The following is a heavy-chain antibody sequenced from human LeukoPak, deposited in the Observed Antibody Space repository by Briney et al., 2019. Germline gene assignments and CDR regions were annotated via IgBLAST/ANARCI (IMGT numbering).Heavy chain of an antibody. Sequence: PGGSLRLSCAASGFTFDDYGMSWVRQAPGKGLEWVSGINWNGGSTGYADSVKGRFTISRDNAKNSLYLQMNSLRAEDTALYHCARGSYHYYYYMDVWGKGTTVTISS. CDR1: GFTFDDYG. CDR3: ARGSYHYYYYMDV. D-gene: IGHD1-26*01. V-gene: IGHV3-20*01. J-gene: IGHJ6*03. CDR2: INWNGGST.